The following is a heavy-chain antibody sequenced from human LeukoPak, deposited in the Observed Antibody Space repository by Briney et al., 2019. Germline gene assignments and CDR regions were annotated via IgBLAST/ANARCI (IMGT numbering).Heavy chain of an antibody. CDR1: GFTFNNYA. Sequence: GGSLRLSCAASGFTFNNYAMSWVRQSPGKGLEWVSVISGSGGSTYYADSVRGRFTISRDNSKNTLSLQMTSLRDEDTALYYCAKDGLYGDYVYFDYWGQGTLVTVSS. D-gene: IGHD4-17*01. CDR2: ISGSGGST. V-gene: IGHV3-23*01. J-gene: IGHJ4*02. CDR3: AKDGLYGDYVYFDY.